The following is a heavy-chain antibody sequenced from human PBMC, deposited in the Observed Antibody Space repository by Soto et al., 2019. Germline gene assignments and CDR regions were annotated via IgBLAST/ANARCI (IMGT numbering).Heavy chain of an antibody. Sequence: QVQLVQSGAEVKKPGSSVKVSCKASGGTFSSYAISWVRQAPGQGLEWMGGIIPIFGTANYAQKFQGRVTITADESTSKAYVELSSLGSEDPAVYYCARRYYYDSSGYPLYYFDYWGQGTLVTVSS. V-gene: IGHV1-69*01. D-gene: IGHD3-22*01. CDR2: IIPIFGTA. CDR1: GGTFSSYA. J-gene: IGHJ4*02. CDR3: ARRYYYDSSGYPLYYFDY.